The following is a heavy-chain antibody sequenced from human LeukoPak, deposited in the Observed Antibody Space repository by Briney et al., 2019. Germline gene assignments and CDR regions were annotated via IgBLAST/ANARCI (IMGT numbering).Heavy chain of an antibody. CDR2: IYYSGST. CDR3: ARLIHLAAAGTNYFDY. CDR1: GGSISSSSYY. V-gene: IGHV4-39*01. J-gene: IGHJ4*02. Sequence: SETLSLTCTVSGGSISSSSYYWGWIRQPPGKGLEWIGSIYYSGSTYYNPSLKGRVTISVDTSKNQFSLKLSSVTAADTAVYYCARLIHLAAAGTNYFDYWGQGTLVTVSS. D-gene: IGHD6-13*01.